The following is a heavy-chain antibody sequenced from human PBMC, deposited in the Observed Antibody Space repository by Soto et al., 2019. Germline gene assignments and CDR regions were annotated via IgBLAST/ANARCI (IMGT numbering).Heavy chain of an antibody. CDR3: ARGPGTYNCFDS. D-gene: IGHD3-10*01. V-gene: IGHV4-4*07. J-gene: IGHJ5*01. CDR2: IYIDNSETT. Sequence: LTCTVSGDSISRNYWSWIRQPAGKGLEYIGRIYIDNSETTNYNPSLKSRVTMSADTSKNQFSLNLKSVTAADTAVYYCARGPGTYNCFDSWGQGTLVTVSS. CDR1: GDSISRNY.